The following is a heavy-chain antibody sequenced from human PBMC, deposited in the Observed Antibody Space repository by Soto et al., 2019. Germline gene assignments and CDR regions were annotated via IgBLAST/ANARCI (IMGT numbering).Heavy chain of an antibody. J-gene: IGHJ4*02. CDR2: IIPIFGTA. Sequence: AVKVSCKAFGGTFSSYAISWVRQAPGQGLEWMGGIIPIFGTANYAQKFQGRVTITADESTSTAYMELSSLRSEDTAVYYCARDGEMATFSAYWGQGTLVTVSS. CDR3: ARDGEMATFSAY. D-gene: IGHD5-12*01. CDR1: GGTFSSYA. V-gene: IGHV1-69*13.